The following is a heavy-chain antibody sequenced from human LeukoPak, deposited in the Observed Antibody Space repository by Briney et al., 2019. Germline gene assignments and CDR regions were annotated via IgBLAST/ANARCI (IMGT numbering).Heavy chain of an antibody. Sequence: GGSLRLSCAASGFTFSSYSMNWVRQAPGKGLEWVSSISSSSSYIYYADSVKGRFTISRDNSKNTLYLQMNSLRAEDTAVYYCAKGITYYYDSSGYFDYWGREPWSPSPQ. CDR1: GFTFSSYS. V-gene: IGHV3-21*04. J-gene: IGHJ4*02. D-gene: IGHD3-22*01. CDR3: AKGITYYYDSSGYFDY. CDR2: ISSSSSYI.